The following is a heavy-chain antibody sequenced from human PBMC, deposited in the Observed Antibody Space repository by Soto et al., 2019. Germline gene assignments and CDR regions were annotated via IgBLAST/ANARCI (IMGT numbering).Heavy chain of an antibody. V-gene: IGHV2-5*02. CDR3: APRGTLMSTWKYGAFDF. CDR1: GFSITTSGVG. J-gene: IGHJ3*01. Sequence: QITLKESGPTLVKPTQTLTLTCSLSGFSITTSGVGVAWVRQPPGKALEWLAFTYWDDDNRYNPSLRTRLTNAKDASRNQVVLPMTNMDPGDTGQYFFAPRGTLMSTWKYGAFDFWGQGALVTVPS. D-gene: IGHD1-7*01. CDR2: TYWDDDN.